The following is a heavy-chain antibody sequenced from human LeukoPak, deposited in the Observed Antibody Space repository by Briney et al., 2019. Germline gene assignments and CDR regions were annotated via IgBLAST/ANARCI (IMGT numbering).Heavy chain of an antibody. V-gene: IGHV4-34*01. Sequence: SETLSLTCAVYGGSFSGYYWSWIRQPPGKGLEWVGEINHSGSTNYNPSLKSRVPISVDTSKNQYSLKLSSVTAADTAVYYCARGSYGSGSYWVDYWGQGTLVTVSS. CDR3: ARGSYGSGSYWVDY. CDR2: INHSGST. CDR1: GGSFSGYY. J-gene: IGHJ4*02. D-gene: IGHD3-10*01.